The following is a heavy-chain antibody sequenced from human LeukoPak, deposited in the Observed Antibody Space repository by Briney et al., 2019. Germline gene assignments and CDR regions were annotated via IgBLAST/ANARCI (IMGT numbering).Heavy chain of an antibody. V-gene: IGHV1-18*04. J-gene: IGHJ4*02. CDR1: GYTFTGCY. D-gene: IGHD3-22*01. CDR2: ISAYNGNT. Sequence: GASVKVSCKASGYTFTGCYMHWVRQAPGQGLEWMGRISAYNGNTDYAQKFQGRVTVTTDTSTSTAYMELRSLRLDDTAVYYCARPAGRDYYDSSGYVLYWGQGTRVTVSS. CDR3: ARPAGRDYYDSSGYVLY.